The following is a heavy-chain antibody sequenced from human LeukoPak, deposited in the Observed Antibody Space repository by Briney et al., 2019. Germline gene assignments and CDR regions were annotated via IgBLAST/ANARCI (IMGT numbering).Heavy chain of an antibody. CDR2: IIPIFGTA. CDR3: ARDPGYQLLSSWFDP. D-gene: IGHD2-2*01. V-gene: IGHV1-69*05. J-gene: IGHJ5*02. CDR1: GGAFSSYA. Sequence: SVKVSCKASGGAFSSYAISWVRQAPGRGLEWMGRIIPIFGTANYAQKFQGGVTITTDESTSTAYMELSSLRSEDTAVYYCARDPGYQLLSSWFDPWGQGTLVTVSS.